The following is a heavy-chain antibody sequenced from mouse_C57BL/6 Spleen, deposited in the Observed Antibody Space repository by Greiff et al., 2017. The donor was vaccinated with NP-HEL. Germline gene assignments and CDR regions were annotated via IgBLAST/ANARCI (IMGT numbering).Heavy chain of an antibody. CDR3: ARATAQATYAMDY. CDR2: IYPSDSET. D-gene: IGHD3-2*02. V-gene: IGHV1-61*01. Sequence: QVQLKQPGAELVRPGSSVKLSCKASGYTFTSYWMDWVKLRPGQGLEWIGHIYPSDSETHYNQKFKDKATLTVDKSSSSAYMQLSSLTSEDSAVYYCARATAQATYAMDYWGQGTSVTVSS. CDR1: GYTFTSYW. J-gene: IGHJ4*01.